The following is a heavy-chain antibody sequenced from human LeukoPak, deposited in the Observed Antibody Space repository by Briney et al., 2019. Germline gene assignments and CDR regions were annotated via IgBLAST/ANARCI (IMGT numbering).Heavy chain of an antibody. CDR2: IYYSGST. D-gene: IGHD3-10*01. V-gene: IGHV4-61*05. CDR1: SGSISTSNYY. J-gene: IGHJ4*02. Sequence: PSETLSLTCTVSSGSISTSNYYWGWVRQPPGKALEWIGNIYYSGSTNYNPSLKSRVTISVDTSKNQFSLKLSSVTAADTAVYYCASSVRFGRGGDHTFDYWGQGTLVTVSS. CDR3: ASSVRFGRGGDHTFDY.